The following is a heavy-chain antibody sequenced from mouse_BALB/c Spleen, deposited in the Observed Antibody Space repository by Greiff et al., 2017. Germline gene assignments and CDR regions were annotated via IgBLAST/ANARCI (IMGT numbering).Heavy chain of an antibody. D-gene: IGHD2-4*01. Sequence: DVMLVESGGGLVKPGGSLKLSCAASGFTFSSYAMSWVRQTPEKRLEWVASISSGGSTYYPDSVKGRFTISRDNARNILYLQMSSLRSEDTAMYYCARSAPYEYDVDYAMDYWGQGTSVTVSS. J-gene: IGHJ4*01. CDR3: ARSAPYEYDVDYAMDY. CDR2: ISSGGST. V-gene: IGHV5-6-5*01. CDR1: GFTFSSYA.